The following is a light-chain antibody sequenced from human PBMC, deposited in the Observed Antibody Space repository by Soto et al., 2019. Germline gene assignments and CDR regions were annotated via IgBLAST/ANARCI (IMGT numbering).Light chain of an antibody. J-gene: IGKJ2*03. CDR2: PAS. Sequence: DIQLTQSPSFLSASVGDRVTVSCRASQDISTSLAWFQQKAGKVPQLLVYPASTLQDGVPSRFSCSGSGTYFTLTINNLQAEDFATYYCQHLRTYPFSFGQATKLDIK. CDR3: QHLRTYPFS. CDR1: QDISTS. V-gene: IGKV1-9*01.